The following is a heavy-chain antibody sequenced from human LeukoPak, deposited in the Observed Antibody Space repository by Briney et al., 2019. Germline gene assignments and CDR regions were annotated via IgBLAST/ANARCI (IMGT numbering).Heavy chain of an antibody. CDR1: GGSISSYY. V-gene: IGHV4-59*01. CDR3: ARGPLSRLFDY. J-gene: IGHJ4*02. Sequence: SETLFLTCTVSGGSISSYYWSWIRQPPGKGLEWIGYIYYSGSTNYNPSLKSRVTISVDTSKNQFSLKLSSVTAADTAVYYCARGPLSRLFDYWGQGTLVTVSS. CDR2: IYYSGST.